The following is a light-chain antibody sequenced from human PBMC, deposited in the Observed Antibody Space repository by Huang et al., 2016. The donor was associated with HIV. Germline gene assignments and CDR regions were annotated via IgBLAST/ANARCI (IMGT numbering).Light chain of an antibody. CDR2: GSS. Sequence: IVMTQSPATLSVSPGERVTLSCRANRSVSSNFAWYQQRPGQAPRLLIYGSSTRAPGIPARFSGSGSVTDFSLTISSLQSEDFARYYCHQYNNWLLSFGGGTRVDI. CDR1: RSVSSN. V-gene: IGKV3-15*01. J-gene: IGKJ4*01. CDR3: HQYNNWLLS.